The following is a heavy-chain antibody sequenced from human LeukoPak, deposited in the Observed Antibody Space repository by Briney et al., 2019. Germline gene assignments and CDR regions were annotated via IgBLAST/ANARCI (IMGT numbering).Heavy chain of an antibody. V-gene: IGHV3-9*01. D-gene: IGHD6-13*01. J-gene: IGHJ6*02. CDR3: AKDISSGAQQPPPYYYYYYGMDV. Sequence: GGSLRLSCAASGFTFDDYAMHWVRQAPGKGLEWVSGISWNSGSIGYADSVKGRFTISRDNAKNSLYLQMNSLRAEDTALYYCAKDISSGAQQPPPYYYYYYGMDVWGQGTTVTVSS. CDR2: ISWNSGSI. CDR1: GFTFDDYA.